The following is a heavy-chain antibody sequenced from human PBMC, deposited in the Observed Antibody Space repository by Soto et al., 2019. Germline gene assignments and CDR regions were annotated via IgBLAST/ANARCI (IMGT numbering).Heavy chain of an antibody. CDR3: QRGTVGV. V-gene: IGHV1-69*02. J-gene: IGHJ6*02. CDR1: GGTFSSYT. CDR2: INPILGIA. Sequence: QVQLVQSGAEVKKPGSSVKVSCKASGGTFSSYTISWVRQAPGQGLEWMGRINPILGIATYAQKFQGRVTITADKSTSTAYMVMSSLRAEDTADYYYQRGTVGVRGQQATDTVFS. D-gene: IGHD3-10*01.